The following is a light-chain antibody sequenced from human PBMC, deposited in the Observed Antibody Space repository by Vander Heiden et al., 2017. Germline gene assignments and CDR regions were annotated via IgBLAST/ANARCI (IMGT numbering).Light chain of an antibody. V-gene: IGKV1-5*03. CDR2: KAS. J-gene: IGKJ4*01. Sequence: DIQMPHSPSTLSASVGDRVTITCRASQTINSWLAWYQQKPGKAPNFLIHKASSLESGVPSRFSGSGSGTEFTLTISSLQPDDFATYYCQQYESYPLTFGGGTKVEIK. CDR1: QTINSW. CDR3: QQYESYPLT.